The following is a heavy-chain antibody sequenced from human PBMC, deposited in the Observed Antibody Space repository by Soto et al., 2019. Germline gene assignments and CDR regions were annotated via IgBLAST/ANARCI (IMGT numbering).Heavy chain of an antibody. Sequence: GGSLRLSCAASGCTFSSYGMHWVRQAPGKGLEWVAVIWNDGSKKYYADPVKGRFTISKDNSKNTLYLQMNRLRAEDTAVYYCARDYDSSGYPRYYFDYWGQGTLVTVSS. D-gene: IGHD3-22*01. V-gene: IGHV3-33*01. CDR2: IWNDGSKK. CDR3: ARDYDSSGYPRYYFDY. J-gene: IGHJ4*02. CDR1: GCTFSSYG.